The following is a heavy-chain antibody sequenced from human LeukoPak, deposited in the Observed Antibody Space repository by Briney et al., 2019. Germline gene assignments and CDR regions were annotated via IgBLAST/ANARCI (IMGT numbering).Heavy chain of an antibody. Sequence: GGSLRLSCAASGFTFSSYSMNWVRQAPGKGLEWVSYISSSSSTIYYADSVKGRFTISRDNSKNTLYLQMNSLRAEDTAVYYCAMEGGYGRFDYWGQGTLVTVSS. V-gene: IGHV3-48*01. J-gene: IGHJ4*02. CDR3: AMEGGYGRFDY. D-gene: IGHD5-12*01. CDR2: ISSSSSTI. CDR1: GFTFSSYS.